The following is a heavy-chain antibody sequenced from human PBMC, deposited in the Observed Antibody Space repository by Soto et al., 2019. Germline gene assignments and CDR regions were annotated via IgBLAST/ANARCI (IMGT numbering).Heavy chain of an antibody. CDR1: GGSISSGDYY. V-gene: IGHV4-30-4*01. Sequence: SETLSLTCTVSGGSISSGDYYWSWIRQPPGKGLEWIGYIYYSGSTYYNPSLKSRVTISVDTSKNQFSLKLSSVTAADTAVYYCARDLSSSWYNWFDPWGQGTLVTVSS. CDR3: ARDLSSSWYNWFDP. J-gene: IGHJ5*02. CDR2: IYYSGST. D-gene: IGHD6-13*01.